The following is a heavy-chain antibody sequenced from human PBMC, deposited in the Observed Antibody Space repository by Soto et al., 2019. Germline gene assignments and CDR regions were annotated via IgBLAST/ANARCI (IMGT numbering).Heavy chain of an antibody. V-gene: IGHV4-59*01. Sequence: SETLSLTCTVSGGSISSYYWSWIRQPPGKGLEWSGYIYYSGRTNYNPSLKSRVTISVDTSKNQFSLKLSSVTAADTAVYYCARDRPVSGADRSYYYYYGMDGWGQGTTVTVSS. J-gene: IGHJ6*02. CDR3: ARDRPVSGADRSYYYYYGMDG. CDR2: IYYSGRT. CDR1: GGSISSYY. D-gene: IGHD1-26*01.